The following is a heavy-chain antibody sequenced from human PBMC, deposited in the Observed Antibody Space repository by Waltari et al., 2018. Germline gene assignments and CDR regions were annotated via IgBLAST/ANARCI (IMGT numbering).Heavy chain of an antibody. Sequence: GGSISSSSYYWGWIRHPPGKGLEWIGSIYYSGSTYYNPSLKSRVTISVYTSKNQFSLKLSSVTAADTAVYYCAREGGRGIAVAGLSYWGQGTLVTVSS. D-gene: IGHD6-19*01. J-gene: IGHJ4*02. CDR1: GGSISSSSYY. V-gene: IGHV4-39*07. CDR2: IYYSGST. CDR3: AREGGRGIAVAGLSY.